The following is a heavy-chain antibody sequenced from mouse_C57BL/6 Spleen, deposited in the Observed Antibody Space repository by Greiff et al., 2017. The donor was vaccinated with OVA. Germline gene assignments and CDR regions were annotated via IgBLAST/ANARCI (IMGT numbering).Heavy chain of an antibody. J-gene: IGHJ4*01. D-gene: IGHD1-1*01. V-gene: IGHV1-53*01. CDR3: ARSGYGSSPYYAMDY. CDR1: GYTFTSYW. CDR2: INPSNGGT. Sequence: VQLQQPGTELVKPGASVKLSCKASGYTFTSYWMHWVKQRPGQGLGWIGNINPSNGGTNYNEKFKSKATLTVDKSSSTAYMQLSSLTSEDSAVYYCARSGYGSSPYYAMDYWGQGTSVTVSS.